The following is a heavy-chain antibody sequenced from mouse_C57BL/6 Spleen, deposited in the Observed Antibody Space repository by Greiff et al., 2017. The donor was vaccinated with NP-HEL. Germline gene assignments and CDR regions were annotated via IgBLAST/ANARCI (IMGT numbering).Heavy chain of an antibody. V-gene: IGHV1-59*01. CDR3: ASQAGSSYNY. CDR2: IDPSDSYT. D-gene: IGHD1-1*01. Sequence: QVQLQQPGAELVRPGTSVKLSCKASGYTFTSYWMHWVKQRPGQGLEWIGVIDPSDSYTNYNQKVKGKATLTVDTSSSTAYMQLSSLTSEDSAVYYCASQAGSSYNYWGQGTTLTVSS. CDR1: GYTFTSYW. J-gene: IGHJ2*01.